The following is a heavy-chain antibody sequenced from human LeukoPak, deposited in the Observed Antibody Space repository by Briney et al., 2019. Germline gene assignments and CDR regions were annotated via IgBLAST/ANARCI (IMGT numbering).Heavy chain of an antibody. J-gene: IGHJ4*02. CDR1: GFTFSSYG. CDR2: IWYGGSNK. V-gene: IGHV3-30*02. D-gene: IGHD6-6*01. Sequence: QPGGSLRLSCAASGFTFSSYGMHWVRQAPGKGLGWVAVIWYGGSNKYYAGSVKGRFTISRDNSKNTLYLQMNSLRAEDTAVYYCAKDEGSSLDYWGQGTLVTVSS. CDR3: AKDEGSSLDY.